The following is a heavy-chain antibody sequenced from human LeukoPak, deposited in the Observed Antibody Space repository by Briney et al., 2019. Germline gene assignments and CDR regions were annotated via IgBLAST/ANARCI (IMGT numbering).Heavy chain of an antibody. Sequence: PGGSLRLSCAASGFTFSSYAMSWARQAPGKGLEWVSAISGSGGSTYYADSVKGRFTISRDNSKNTLYLQMNSLRAEDTAVYYCAKTIQLWLQPFDYWDQGTLVTVSS. D-gene: IGHD5-18*01. V-gene: IGHV3-23*01. J-gene: IGHJ4*02. CDR3: AKTIQLWLQPFDY. CDR1: GFTFSSYA. CDR2: ISGSGGST.